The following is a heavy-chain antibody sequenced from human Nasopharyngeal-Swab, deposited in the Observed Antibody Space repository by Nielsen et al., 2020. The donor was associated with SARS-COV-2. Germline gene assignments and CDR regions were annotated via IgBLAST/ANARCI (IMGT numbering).Heavy chain of an antibody. CDR3: ARTTTTTPFDS. V-gene: IGHV4-61*01. Sequence: SETLSLTCTVSGGSVSSDIYSWSWIWQPPGKGLEWIGYVVYSGRTNYNPSLKSRVTISVDTSKDQFSLKLNSVTAADTAMYFCARTTTTTPFDSWGQGTLVAVSS. CDR2: VVYSGRT. D-gene: IGHD1-1*01. J-gene: IGHJ4*02. CDR1: GGSVSSDIYS.